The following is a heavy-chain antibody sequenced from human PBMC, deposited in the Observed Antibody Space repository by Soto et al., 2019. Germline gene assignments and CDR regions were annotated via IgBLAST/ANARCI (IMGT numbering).Heavy chain of an antibody. Sequence: EVQLEESGGGLGKPGGSLRLSCAASGLNLSHPRMTWVRQAAGKGLEWVGRIKSKTDGGTADYAAPVKGRFTISRDDSKNTVYLQMNSLKTEDTAVYYCTTGIYYDILTGYHNVAYWGQGTLVTVSS. V-gene: IGHV3-15*01. D-gene: IGHD3-9*01. CDR1: GLNLSHPR. CDR3: TTGIYYDILTGYHNVAY. CDR2: IKSKTDGGTA. J-gene: IGHJ4*02.